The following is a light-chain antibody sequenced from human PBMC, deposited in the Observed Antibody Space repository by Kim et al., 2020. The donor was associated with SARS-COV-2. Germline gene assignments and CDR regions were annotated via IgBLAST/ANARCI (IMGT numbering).Light chain of an antibody. J-gene: IGKJ1*01. CDR1: QSFSLDY. CDR3: QQYFTSPGT. Sequence: SPGDRAPLSCGASQSFSLDYLAWYQQKPGLAPKLLIRDVSTRATGVPDRFSGGGSGTDFTLTISRVEPEDAAVYFCQQYFTSPGTFGQGTKVDIK. V-gene: IGKV3D-20*01. CDR2: DVS.